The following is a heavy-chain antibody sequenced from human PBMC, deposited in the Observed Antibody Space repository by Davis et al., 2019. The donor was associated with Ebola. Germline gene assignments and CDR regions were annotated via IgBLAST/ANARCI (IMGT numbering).Heavy chain of an antibody. CDR1: GYTFTTYD. J-gene: IGHJ4*02. V-gene: IGHV1-18*04. Sequence: ASVKVSCKASGYTFTTYDITWVRQAPGQGLQWMRRPTTYNGDTTYNGNTKYTQNLQGRVTMTTDTSTSTTYMELRSLRSDDTAVYFCARAQFPTTSDHWGQGTLVTVSS. D-gene: IGHD1-1*01. CDR3: ARAQFPTTSDH. CDR2: PTTYNGDTTYNGNT.